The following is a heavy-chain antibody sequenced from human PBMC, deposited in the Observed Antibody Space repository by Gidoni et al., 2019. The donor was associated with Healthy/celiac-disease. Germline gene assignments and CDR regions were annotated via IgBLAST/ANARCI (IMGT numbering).Heavy chain of an antibody. D-gene: IGHD3-3*01. CDR3: ARELYDFSGRVYYYGMDV. J-gene: IGHJ6*02. CDR2: ISSSSSYI. V-gene: IGHV3-21*01. CDR1: GLTFRSYT. Sequence: EVQLVESGGGLVMPGGALRLSCSASGLTFRSYTMNWVRQAPGKGLEWVSSISSSSSYIYYADSVKGRFTISRDNAKNSLYLQMNSLRAEDTAVYYCARELYDFSGRVYYYGMDVWGQGTTVTVSS.